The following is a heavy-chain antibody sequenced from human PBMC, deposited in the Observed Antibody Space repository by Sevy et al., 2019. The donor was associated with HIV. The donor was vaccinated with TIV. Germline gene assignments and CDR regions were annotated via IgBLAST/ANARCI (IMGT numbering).Heavy chain of an antibody. CDR3: ARARSPDTAMVEFDY. J-gene: IGHJ4*02. V-gene: IGHV4-61*01. D-gene: IGHD5-18*01. Sequence: AESLSLTCTVSGGSVSSGSYYWSWIRQPPGKGLEWIGYIYYSGSTNYNPSLKSRVTISVDTSKNQFSLKLSSVTAVDTAVYYCARARSPDTAMVEFDYWGQGTLVIVSS. CDR1: GGSVSSGSYY. CDR2: IYYSGST.